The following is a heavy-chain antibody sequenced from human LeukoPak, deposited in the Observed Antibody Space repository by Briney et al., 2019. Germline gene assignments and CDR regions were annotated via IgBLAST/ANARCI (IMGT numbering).Heavy chain of an antibody. Sequence: PGGSLRLSCAASGFTFSDFDMNWVRQAPGKGPEWVSHISHSGISTYYADSVKGRFTVSRDNSKNTLYLQMNSLRAEDTALYYCAKQVAVGGIDYWGQGTLVTVSS. D-gene: IGHD6-19*01. CDR1: GFTFSDFD. CDR2: ISHSGIST. V-gene: IGHV3-23*01. J-gene: IGHJ4*02. CDR3: AKQVAVGGIDY.